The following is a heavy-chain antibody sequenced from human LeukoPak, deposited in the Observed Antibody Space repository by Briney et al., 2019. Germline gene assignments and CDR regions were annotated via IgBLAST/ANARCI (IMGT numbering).Heavy chain of an antibody. CDR1: GFTFSNNW. Sequence: GGSLRLSCAASGFTFSNNWMSWVRQAPGKGLEWVANIKPDGSEKHYVDSVKGRFTISRDNAKNSLYLQMNSLRAEDTAVYYCARVGSSWSFDRWGQGTLVTASS. CDR3: ARVGSSWSFDR. J-gene: IGHJ4*02. V-gene: IGHV3-7*01. D-gene: IGHD6-13*01. CDR2: IKPDGSEK.